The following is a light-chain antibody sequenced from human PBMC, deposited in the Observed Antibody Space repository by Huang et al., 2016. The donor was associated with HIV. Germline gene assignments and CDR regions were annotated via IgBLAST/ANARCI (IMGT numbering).Light chain of an antibody. CDR2: KIS. CDR1: QSLIYSDWNTY. J-gene: IGKJ5*01. V-gene: IGKV2-30*01. CDR3: MQGTHWPPIT. Sequence: DVVLTQSPLSLPVTLGQPASISCWSSQSLIYSDWNTYLSWFQQRPGQSPRRLIYKISNRDSGVPDRFSGSGSGSDFTLKISKVEAEDVAVYYCMQGTHWPPITFGQGTRLEI.